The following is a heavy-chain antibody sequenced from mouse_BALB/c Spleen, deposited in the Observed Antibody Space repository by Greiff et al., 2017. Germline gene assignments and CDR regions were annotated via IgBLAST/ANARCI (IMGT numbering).Heavy chain of an antibody. V-gene: IGHV2-6-7*01. Sequence: VQGVESGPGLVAPSQSLSITCTVSGFSLTGYGVNWVRQPPGKGLEWLGMIWGDGSTDYNSALKSRLSISKDNSKSQVFLKMNSLQTDDTARYYCARVPTVVEGYFDVWGAGTTVTVSS. CDR3: ARVPTVVEGYFDV. CDR1: GFSLTGYG. J-gene: IGHJ1*01. CDR2: IWGDGST. D-gene: IGHD1-1*01.